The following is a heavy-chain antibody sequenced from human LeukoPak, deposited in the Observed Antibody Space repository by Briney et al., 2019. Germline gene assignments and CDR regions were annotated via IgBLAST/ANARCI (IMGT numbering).Heavy chain of an antibody. Sequence: PGGSLRLSCAASGFTFSRHVMTWVRQAPGKGLECVSGITGSGSSTYYADSVKGRFTISRDNSKNTLYLQLNSLRAEDTAVYYCARQHYDSKWGQGTLVTVSS. V-gene: IGHV3-23*01. CDR3: ARQHYDSK. D-gene: IGHD3-22*01. CDR2: ITGSGSST. J-gene: IGHJ4*02. CDR1: GFTFSRHV.